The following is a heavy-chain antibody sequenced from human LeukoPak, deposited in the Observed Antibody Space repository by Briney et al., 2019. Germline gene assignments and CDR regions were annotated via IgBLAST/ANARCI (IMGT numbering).Heavy chain of an antibody. V-gene: IGHV4-59*01. J-gene: IGHJ6*03. CDR3: ARDHFSTGYSYGYIRNYYYYMDV. Sequence: PSETLSLTCTVSGGSISSYYWSWIRQPPGKGLEWIGYIYYSGSTNYNPSLKSRVTISVDTSKNQFSLKLSSVTAADTAVYYCARDHFSTGYSYGYIRNYYYYMDVWGKGTTVTVSS. CDR2: IYYSGST. CDR1: GGSISSYY. D-gene: IGHD5-18*01.